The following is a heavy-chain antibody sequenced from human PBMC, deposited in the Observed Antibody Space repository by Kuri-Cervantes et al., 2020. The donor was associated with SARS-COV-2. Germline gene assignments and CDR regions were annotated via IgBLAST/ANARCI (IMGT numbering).Heavy chain of an antibody. CDR2: IDYSGST. CDR1: GGSISSSSYY. Sequence: GSLRLSCTVSGGSISSSSYYWGWIRQPPGKGLEWIGSIDYSGSTSYNPSLRSRVTIPVDTSKNQFSLKLSSVTAADTAVYYCASRNDMITFGGVIVMGFDYWGQGTLVTVSS. V-gene: IGHV4-39*01. J-gene: IGHJ4*02. D-gene: IGHD3-16*02. CDR3: ASRNDMITFGGVIVMGFDY.